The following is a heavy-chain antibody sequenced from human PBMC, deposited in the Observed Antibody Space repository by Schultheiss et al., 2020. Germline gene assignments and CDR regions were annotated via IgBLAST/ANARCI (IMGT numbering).Heavy chain of an antibody. Sequence: ASVKVSCKASGYTFTSYDINWVRQAPGQGLEWLGWVNPNSGGTNYAQKFQGRVTMTRDTSISTAYMELSRLRSDDTAVYYCARDLELWGNYYGSGSYYNYWGQGTLVTVSS. CDR1: GYTFTSYD. V-gene: IGHV1-2*02. J-gene: IGHJ4*02. CDR2: VNPNSGGT. CDR3: ARDLELWGNYYGSGSYYNY. D-gene: IGHD3-10*01.